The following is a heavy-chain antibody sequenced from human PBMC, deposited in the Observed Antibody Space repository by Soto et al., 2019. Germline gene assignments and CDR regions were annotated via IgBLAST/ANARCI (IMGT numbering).Heavy chain of an antibody. V-gene: IGHV4-59*01. J-gene: IGHJ5*02. CDR2: IYYSGST. CDR1: GGSISSYY. Sequence: SETLSLTCTVSGGSISSYYWSWIRQPPGKGLEWIGYIYYSGSTNYNPSLKSRVTISVDTSKNQFSLKLSSVTAADTAVYYCARDFWHYGGNSGWFDPWGQGTLVTVS. D-gene: IGHD4-17*01. CDR3: ARDFWHYGGNSGWFDP.